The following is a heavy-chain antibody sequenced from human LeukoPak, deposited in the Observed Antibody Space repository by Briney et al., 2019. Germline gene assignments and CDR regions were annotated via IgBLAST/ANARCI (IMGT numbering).Heavy chain of an antibody. D-gene: IGHD3-9*01. V-gene: IGHV4-30-2*01. J-gene: IGHJ3*02. CDR1: GGSISSGGYS. Sequence: PSQTLSLTCAVAGGSISSGGYSWRWLRQPPGKGLEWLGYIYHSGSTYYNPSLKSRVTISVDTSKNQFSLKLSSVTAADTAVYYCARQVLYYDILTGYLGRAFDIWGQGTMVTVSS. CDR3: ARQVLYYDILTGYLGRAFDI. CDR2: IYHSGST.